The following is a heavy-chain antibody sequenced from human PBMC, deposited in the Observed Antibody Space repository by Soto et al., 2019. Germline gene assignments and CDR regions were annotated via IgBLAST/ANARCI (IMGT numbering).Heavy chain of an antibody. Sequence: KSGGSLRLSCAASGFTFSSYSMNWVRQAPGKGLEWVSSISSSSSYIYYADSVKGRFTISRDNAKNSLYLQMNSLRAGDTAVYYCARGEHYDFWSGYSWDFDYWGQGTLVTV. J-gene: IGHJ4*02. V-gene: IGHV3-21*01. D-gene: IGHD3-3*01. CDR1: GFTFSSYS. CDR3: ARGEHYDFWSGYSWDFDY. CDR2: ISSSSSYI.